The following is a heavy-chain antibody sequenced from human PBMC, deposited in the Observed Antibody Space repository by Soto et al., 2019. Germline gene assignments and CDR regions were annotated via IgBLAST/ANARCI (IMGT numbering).Heavy chain of an antibody. J-gene: IGHJ4*02. CDR3: ARGVGRWLTNAPPRHGHLNFDY. CDR1: GYTFTSYY. V-gene: IGHV1-46*01. D-gene: IGHD5-12*01. Sequence: ASVKVSCKASGYTFTSYYMHWVRQAPGQGLEWMGIINPSGGSTSYAQKFQGRVTMTRDTSTSTVYMELSSLRSEDTAVYYCARGVGRWLTNAPPRHGHLNFDYWGQGTLVTVSS. CDR2: INPSGGST.